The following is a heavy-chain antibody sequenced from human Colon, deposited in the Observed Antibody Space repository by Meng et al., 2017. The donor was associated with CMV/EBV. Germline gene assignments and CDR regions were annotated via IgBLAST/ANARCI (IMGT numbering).Heavy chain of an antibody. J-gene: IGHJ4*02. CDR3: ARNDIIVRPPAFYYFDS. D-gene: IGHD1-1*01. CDR2: IYESGTT. V-gene: IGHV4-39*07. CDR1: GGSITSNVDYY. Sequence: SETLSLTCTVSGGSITSNVDYYWAWIRQPPGKGLEWIRTIYESGTTYYSPSLKSRVTMSIDTSRNQFSLRLRYPTAADTAVYYCARNDIIVRPPAFYYFDSWGQGMLVTVSS.